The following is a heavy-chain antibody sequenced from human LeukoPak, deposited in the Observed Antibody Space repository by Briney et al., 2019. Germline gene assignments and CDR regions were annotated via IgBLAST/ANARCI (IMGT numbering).Heavy chain of an antibody. Sequence: SETLSLTCAVYGGSFSGYYWSWIREPPGKGLEWIGEINHSGSTNYNPSLKSRVTISVDTSKKQFSLKLSSVTAADTAVYYCARGVDYYGVWGQGTLVTVSS. CDR2: INHSGST. V-gene: IGHV4-34*01. D-gene: IGHD3-10*01. J-gene: IGHJ4*02. CDR1: GGSFSGYY. CDR3: ARGVDYYGV.